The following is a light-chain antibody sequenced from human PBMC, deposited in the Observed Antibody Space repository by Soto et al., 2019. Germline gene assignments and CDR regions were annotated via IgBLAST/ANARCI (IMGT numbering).Light chain of an antibody. V-gene: IGKV1-33*01. CDR2: DAS. Sequence: DIQMTQSPSSLSASVGDRVTITCQASHDISLYLNWYRQKPGKAPKLLIYDASNLQRGVPSRFSGSGSGTGFTFTISSLQPEDIATYYCQQYERLPPTFGQGTKVEI. CDR1: HDISLY. J-gene: IGKJ1*01. CDR3: QQYERLPPT.